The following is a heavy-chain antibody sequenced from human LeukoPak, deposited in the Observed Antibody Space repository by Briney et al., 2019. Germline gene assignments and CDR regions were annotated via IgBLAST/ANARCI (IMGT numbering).Heavy chain of an antibody. CDR3: ATEGFYY. CDR1: GAAFTKYG. CDR2: ISRSGDIA. Sequence: PGGSLRLSCAASGAAFTKYGMKWVRQAAGAGLEYISGISRSGDIAHYAASVKGRFTISRDNVQNTLYLQMNSLRADDTALYYCATEGFYYWGPGTQVTVSS. V-gene: IGHV3-23*01. J-gene: IGHJ4*02.